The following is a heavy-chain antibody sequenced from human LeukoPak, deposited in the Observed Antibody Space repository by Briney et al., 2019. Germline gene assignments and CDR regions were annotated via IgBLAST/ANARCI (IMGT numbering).Heavy chain of an antibody. CDR1: GGSISSYY. Sequence: SETLSLTCTVSGGSISSYYWSWTRQPPGKGLEWIGYIYYSGSTNYNPSLKSRVTISVDTSKNQSSLKLSSVTAADTAVYYCARASPYIVPAAPSYYYYYYMDVWGKGTTVTVSS. D-gene: IGHD2-2*01. J-gene: IGHJ6*03. V-gene: IGHV4-59*01. CDR2: IYYSGST. CDR3: ARASPYIVPAAPSYYYYYYMDV.